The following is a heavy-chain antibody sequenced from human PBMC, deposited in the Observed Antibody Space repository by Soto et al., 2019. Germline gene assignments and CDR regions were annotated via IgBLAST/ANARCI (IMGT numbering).Heavy chain of an antibody. D-gene: IGHD1-1*01. CDR3: ARRGPQTGTGPFFGI. J-gene: IGHJ3*02. CDR2: IYPGDSDT. Sequence: GESLKISCNGSGYSFTSYWIGWVRQMPGKGLEWMGIIYPGDSDTRYSPSFQGQVTISADKSISTAYLQWSSLKASDTAMYYCARRGPQTGTGPFFGIWGQGTMVTVSS. CDR1: GYSFTSYW. V-gene: IGHV5-51*01.